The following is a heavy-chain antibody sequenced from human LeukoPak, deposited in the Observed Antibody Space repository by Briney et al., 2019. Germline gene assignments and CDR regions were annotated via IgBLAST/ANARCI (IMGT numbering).Heavy chain of an antibody. V-gene: IGHV1-24*01. J-gene: IGHJ6*02. Sequence: ASVKVSCKVSGYTLTELSMHWVRQAPGKGLEWMGGFDPEDGETIYAQKFQGRVTMTEDTSTDTAYMELSSLRSEDTAVYYCATSRGDGYNYYYYYGMDVWGQGTTVTVSS. CDR3: ATSRGDGYNYYYYYGMDV. D-gene: IGHD5-24*01. CDR2: FDPEDGET. CDR1: GYTLTELS.